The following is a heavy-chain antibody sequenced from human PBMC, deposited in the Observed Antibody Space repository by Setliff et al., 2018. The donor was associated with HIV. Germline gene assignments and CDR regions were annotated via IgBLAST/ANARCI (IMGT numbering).Heavy chain of an antibody. D-gene: IGHD3-9*01. V-gene: IGHV3-48*01. CDR3: VRDRDWAFDY. J-gene: IGHJ4*02. Sequence: GESLKLSCAASGFTFSYYSMNWVRQAAGKGLEWISYNGIINGAKHYADSMEGRFTISRDDAKNSLYLQMDSLRAEDTAVYYCVRDRDWAFDYWGQGILVTVSS. CDR1: GFTFSYYS. CDR2: NGIINGAK.